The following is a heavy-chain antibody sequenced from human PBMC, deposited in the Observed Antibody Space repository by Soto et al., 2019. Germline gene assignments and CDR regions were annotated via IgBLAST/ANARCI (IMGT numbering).Heavy chain of an antibody. D-gene: IGHD5-12*01. Sequence: QVQLVECGGGVVQPGRSLRRSCAASGFNFSIYGMHWVRQAPGKGLEWVAVIRFDGSEKFYAESVKGRFTISRDNSQNTVSLQMNSLRAEDTAVYYCARDPDIVATIFDSWGQGTLVTVSS. CDR2: IRFDGSEK. CDR3: ARDPDIVATIFDS. J-gene: IGHJ5*01. CDR1: GFNFSIYG. V-gene: IGHV3-33*01.